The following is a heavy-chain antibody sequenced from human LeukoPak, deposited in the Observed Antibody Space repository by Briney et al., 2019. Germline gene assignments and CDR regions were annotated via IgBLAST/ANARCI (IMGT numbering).Heavy chain of an antibody. CDR1: GLSFTKYG. V-gene: IGHV3-30*02. D-gene: IGHD1-1*01. J-gene: IGHJ4*02. CDR2: VRDTGNNT. CDR3: AKDSGTWNVDY. Sequence: GGSLRLSCAASGLSFTKYGMHWVRQAPGKGVEWVASVRDTGNNTYYAASVKCRFTISRDTSKNTLYLQMNSLRTEDTSVYYCAKDSGTWNVDYWGQGTLVTVSS.